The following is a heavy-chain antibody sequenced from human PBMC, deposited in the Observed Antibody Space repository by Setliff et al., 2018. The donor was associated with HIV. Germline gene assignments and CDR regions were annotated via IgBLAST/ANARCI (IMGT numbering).Heavy chain of an antibody. V-gene: IGHV4-4*07. D-gene: IGHD3-10*01. CDR2: VYASAYS. Sequence: LSLTCTVSGDSLGDYYWNWIRQLAGKGLEWIGRVYASAYSNYNPSLKSRVTMSVDTSQNQFSLKLRSVNAADTAVYYCARDWATRSNYYGSGSPWYFDFWGRGILVTVSS. CDR3: ARDWATRSNYYGSGSPWYFDF. J-gene: IGHJ2*01. CDR1: GDSLGDYY.